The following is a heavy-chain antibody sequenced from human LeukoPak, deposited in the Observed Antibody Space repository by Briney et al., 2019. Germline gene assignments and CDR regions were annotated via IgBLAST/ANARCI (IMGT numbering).Heavy chain of an antibody. Sequence: PSETLSLTCTVSGGSISIYYWSWIRQPPGKGLEWIGYIYYSGSTNYNPSLKSRVTISVDTSKNQFSLKLSSVTAADTAVYYCARARTVSYYGDFDYWGQGTLVTVSS. CDR2: IYYSGST. V-gene: IGHV4-59*12. D-gene: IGHD3-10*01. J-gene: IGHJ4*02. CDR3: ARARTVSYYGDFDY. CDR1: GGSISIYY.